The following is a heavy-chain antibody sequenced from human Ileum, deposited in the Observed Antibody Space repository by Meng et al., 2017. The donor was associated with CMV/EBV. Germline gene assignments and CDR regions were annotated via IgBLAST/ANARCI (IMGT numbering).Heavy chain of an antibody. CDR3: ARDRLWAFDF. CDR2: TYYRSKWSN. V-gene: IGHV6-1*01. CDR1: GARFSTNGVA. J-gene: IGHJ3*01. Sequence: QYGPGLVKPSHSLSIPCAIAGARFSTNGVAWNWIRPSPSRGREWLGRTYYRSKWSNDYALSVRSRIIINADTSKNQLSLQLNSVTPEDTAVYYCARDRLWAFDFWGQGTMVTVSS. D-gene: IGHD3-16*01.